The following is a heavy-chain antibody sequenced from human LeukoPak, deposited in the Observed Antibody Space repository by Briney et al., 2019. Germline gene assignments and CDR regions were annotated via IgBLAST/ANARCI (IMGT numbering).Heavy chain of an antibody. Sequence: SDTLSLTCAVYGGSFSGYYWSWIRQPPGKGLEWIGEINQSGSTNYNPSLKSRVTTSVDTSKNQFSLKLSSVTAADTAVYYCAKEKGYCSGGSCYGGTFDYWGQGTLVTVSS. CDR2: INQSGST. D-gene: IGHD2-15*01. CDR3: AKEKGYCSGGSCYGGTFDY. CDR1: GGSFSGYY. J-gene: IGHJ4*02. V-gene: IGHV4-34*01.